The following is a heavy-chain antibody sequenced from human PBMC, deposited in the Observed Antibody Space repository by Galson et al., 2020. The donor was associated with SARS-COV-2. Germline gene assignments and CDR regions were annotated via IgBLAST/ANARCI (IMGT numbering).Heavy chain of an antibody. CDR2: SSYDGTQE. CDR1: GFSFTLHP. J-gene: IGHJ4*02. Sequence: LSLTCAASGFSFTLHPMHWVRQAPGKGLQWVAVSSYDGTQEFYAESVKGRFTISRDNSKSTLYLQMNGLRVDDTAVYYCVRDKLGDKPELDYWSLGILVTVSS. CDR3: VRDKLGDKPELDY. V-gene: IGHV3-30*03. D-gene: IGHD3-16*01.